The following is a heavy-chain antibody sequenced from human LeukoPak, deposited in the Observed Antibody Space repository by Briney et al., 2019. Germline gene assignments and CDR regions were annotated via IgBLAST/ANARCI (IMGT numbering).Heavy chain of an antibody. CDR2: ISSSGRYI. Sequence: PGGSLRLSCAATGFTFSSSSMNWVHQAPGKGLEWVSSISSSGRYIYFADSVKGRFTISRDNAKNSVSLQMNSLRGEDTAVYYCAKSLTPDRDWFDSWGQGTLVTVSS. CDR1: GFTFSSSS. D-gene: IGHD4/OR15-4a*01. J-gene: IGHJ5*01. CDR3: AKSLTPDRDWFDS. V-gene: IGHV3-21*01.